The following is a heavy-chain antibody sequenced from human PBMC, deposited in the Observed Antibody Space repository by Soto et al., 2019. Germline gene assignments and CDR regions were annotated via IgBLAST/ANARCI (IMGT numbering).Heavy chain of an antibody. Sequence: SETLSLTCAVYGGSFSGYYWSWIRQPPGKGLEWIGEINHSGSTNYNPSLKSRVTISVDTSKNQFSLKLSSVTAADTAVYYCAASSGQNFDYWGQGTLVTVSS. D-gene: IGHD6-19*01. CDR3: AASSGQNFDY. V-gene: IGHV4-34*01. CDR1: GGSFSGYY. J-gene: IGHJ4*02. CDR2: INHSGST.